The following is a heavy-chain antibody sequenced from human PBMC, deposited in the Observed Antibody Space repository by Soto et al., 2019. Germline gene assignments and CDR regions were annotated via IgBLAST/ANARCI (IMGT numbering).Heavy chain of an antibody. J-gene: IGHJ6*02. CDR1: GFTFSAYA. D-gene: IGHD6-6*01. CDR3: ARDRVYRRSSDYSYYYAMDV. CDR2: ISDDGSSK. Sequence: QVQLVESGGGVVQPGRSLRLSCAASGFTFSAYAMHWVRQAPGKGLEWVAVISDDGSSKYYADSVKSRFTISRDISKNTLYLQMNSLRAEDTAVYFCARDRVYRRSSDYSYYYAMDVWGQGTTVTVSS. V-gene: IGHV3-30-3*01.